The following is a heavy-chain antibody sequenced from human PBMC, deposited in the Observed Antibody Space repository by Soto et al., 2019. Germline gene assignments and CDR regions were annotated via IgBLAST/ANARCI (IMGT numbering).Heavy chain of an antibody. CDR3: VKDGGYCSSTTCYSPRNHYFDS. V-gene: IGHV3-7*03. J-gene: IGHJ4*02. Sequence: GGSLRLSCAASGFTFSSYSMHWVRQAPGKGPEWVANIKFDGSEKQYVDSVKGRFSISRDNSRNSLFLQMNSLRAGDTAVYYCVKDGGYCSSTTCYSPRNHYFDSWGQGTLVTVSS. D-gene: IGHD2-2*01. CDR2: IKFDGSEK. CDR1: GFTFSSYS.